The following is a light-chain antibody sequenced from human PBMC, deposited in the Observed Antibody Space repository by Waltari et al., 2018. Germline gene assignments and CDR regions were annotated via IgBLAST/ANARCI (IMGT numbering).Light chain of an antibody. CDR2: DTS. Sequence: EIVLTQSPATLSLSPGDRATLSCRASQGVSSYLAWYQQKPGQAPRLLIYDTSNRASRIPARLSGSGPGTCFTLTISSLEPEDFAVYYCQQRSTWPWTFGQGTKVEIK. CDR3: QQRSTWPWT. J-gene: IGKJ1*01. V-gene: IGKV3D-11*01. CDR1: QGVSSY.